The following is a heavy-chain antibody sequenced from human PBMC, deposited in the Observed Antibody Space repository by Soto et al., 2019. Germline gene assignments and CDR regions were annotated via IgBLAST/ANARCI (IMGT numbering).Heavy chain of an antibody. D-gene: IGHD3-16*01. J-gene: IGHJ4*02. CDR3: ARGGWGPPFAF. CDR2: MNPNTGNT. CDR1: GYTFSSYD. Sequence: QVQLVQSGADMKKPGASVKVSCKASGYTFSSYDLNWVRQASGQGLEWMGWMNPNTGNTGYAQRFPDRGKMTRNTSISTAYLELSSLRSEDTAVYFCARGGWGPPFAFWGQGTPVTVSS. V-gene: IGHV1-8*01.